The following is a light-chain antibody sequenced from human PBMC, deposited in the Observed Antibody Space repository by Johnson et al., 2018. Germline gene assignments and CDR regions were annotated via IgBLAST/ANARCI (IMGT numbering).Light chain of an antibody. Sequence: QSVLTQPPSVSAAPGQKVTISCSGSSSNIGNNYVSWYQQLPGTAPKLLIYENNKRPSGIPDRFSGSKSATSATLAITALPTWDEADYYCGTWDSSLSSGNVFGTGTKVTVL. CDR3: GTWDSSLSSGNV. J-gene: IGLJ1*01. CDR2: ENN. V-gene: IGLV1-51*02. CDR1: SSNIGNNY.